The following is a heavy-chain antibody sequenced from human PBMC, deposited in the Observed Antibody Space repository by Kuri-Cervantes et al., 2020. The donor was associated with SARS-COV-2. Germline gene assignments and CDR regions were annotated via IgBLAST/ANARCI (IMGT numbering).Heavy chain of an antibody. J-gene: IGHJ5*02. CDR2: IIPIFGTA. Sequence: SVKVSCKASGYTFTSYAISWVRQAPGQGLEWMGRIIPIFGTANYAQKFQGRVTITADESTSTAYMELSSLRSEDTAVYYCARESKGVTIFGVVYNWFDPWGQGTLVTVSS. CDR1: GYTFTSYA. D-gene: IGHD3-3*01. CDR3: ARESKGVTIFGVVYNWFDP. V-gene: IGHV1-69*13.